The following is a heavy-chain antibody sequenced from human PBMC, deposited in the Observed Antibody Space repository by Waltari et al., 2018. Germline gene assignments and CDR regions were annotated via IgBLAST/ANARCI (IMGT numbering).Heavy chain of an antibody. CDR1: GGYISSHY. J-gene: IGHJ6*02. Sequence: QVQLRESGPGLVQPSETLSLTCTVSGGYISSHYWSWIRQPPGKGLEWIGYIYYSGSTNYNPSLKSRVTISVDTSKNQFSLKLSSVTAADTAVYYCARAQGVIMYFYGMDVWGQGTTVTVSS. D-gene: IGHD3-10*01. V-gene: IGHV4-59*11. CDR2: IYYSGST. CDR3: ARAQGVIMYFYGMDV.